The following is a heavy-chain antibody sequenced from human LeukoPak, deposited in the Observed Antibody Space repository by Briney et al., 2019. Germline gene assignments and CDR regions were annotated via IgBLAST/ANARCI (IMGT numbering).Heavy chain of an antibody. CDR1: GGSISSSSYY. CDR3: ARGGFSSGNSGYYYYYMDV. Sequence: ASETLSLTCTVSGGSISSSSYYWGWIRQPPGKGLEWIGSIYYSGSTYYNPSLKSRVTISVDTSKNQFSLKLSSVTAADTAVYYCARGGFSSGNSGYYYYYMDVWGKGTTVTVSS. J-gene: IGHJ6*03. CDR2: IYYSGST. V-gene: IGHV4-39*01. D-gene: IGHD6-19*01.